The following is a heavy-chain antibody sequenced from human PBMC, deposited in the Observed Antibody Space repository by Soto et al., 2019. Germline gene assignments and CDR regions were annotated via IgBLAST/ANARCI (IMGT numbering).Heavy chain of an antibody. Sequence: PPETLSLTCPVYGGSFSGYYWSWIRQPQGKGLEWIGEINHSGSTNYNPSLKSRVTISVDTSKNQFSLKLSSVTAADTAVYYCARGITMVRGVIPRPYFDYWGQGTLVTVSS. CDR3: ARGITMVRGVIPRPYFDY. V-gene: IGHV4-34*01. CDR1: GGSFSGYY. CDR2: INHSGST. J-gene: IGHJ4*02. D-gene: IGHD3-10*01.